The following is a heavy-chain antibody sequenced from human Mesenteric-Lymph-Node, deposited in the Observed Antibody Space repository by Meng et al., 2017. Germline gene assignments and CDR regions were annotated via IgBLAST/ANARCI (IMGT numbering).Heavy chain of an antibody. CDR3: ARMYYDSSGFARYYFDY. V-gene: IGHV3-30*04. CDR2: ISYDGSNK. CDR1: GFTFSSYA. D-gene: IGHD3-22*01. Sequence: GESLKISCAASGFTFSSYAMHWVRQAPGKGLEWVAVISYDGSNKYYADSVKGRFTISRDNSKNTLYLQMNSLRAEDTAVYYCARMYYDSSGFARYYFDYWGQGTLVTVSS. J-gene: IGHJ4*02.